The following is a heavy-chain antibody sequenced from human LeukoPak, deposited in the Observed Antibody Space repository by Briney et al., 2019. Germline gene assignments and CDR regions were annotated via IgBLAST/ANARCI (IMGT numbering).Heavy chain of an antibody. V-gene: IGHV3-15*01. CDR1: GFTFSNAW. CDR2: IKSKTDGGTT. D-gene: IGHD3-22*01. J-gene: IGHJ4*02. CDR3: TTDILYYYDSSGYYYVREDSGY. Sequence: GGSLRLSCAASGFTFSNAWMSWVRQAPGKGLEWVGRIKSKTDGGTTDYAAPVKGRFTISRDDSKNTLYLQMNSLKTEDTAVYYCTTDILYYYDSSGYYYVREDSGYWGQGTLVTVSS.